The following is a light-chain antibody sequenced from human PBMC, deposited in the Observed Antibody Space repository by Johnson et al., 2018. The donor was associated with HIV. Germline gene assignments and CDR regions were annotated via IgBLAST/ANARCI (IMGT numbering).Light chain of an antibody. CDR2: DNN. J-gene: IGLJ1*01. CDR3: GTWDSSLSAL. V-gene: IGLV1-51*01. Sequence: QSVLTQPPSVSAAPGQKVTISCSGSSSNIGNNYVSWYQQLPGTAPKLLIYDNNKRPSGIPDRFSGSKSGTSATLGITGLQTGDEADYYCGTWDSSLSALFVTGTKVTVL. CDR1: SSNIGNNY.